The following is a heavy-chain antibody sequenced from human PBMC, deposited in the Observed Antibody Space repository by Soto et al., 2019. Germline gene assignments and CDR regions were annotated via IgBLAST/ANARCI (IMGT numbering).Heavy chain of an antibody. CDR3: ARAIVGPTTTGWLDP. CDR2: MYYSGTT. J-gene: IGHJ5*02. Sequence: SETLSLTCAVSGFPISSGYYWGWIRQPPGKGLEWIGSMYYSGTTYYNPSLKSRVAISVDTSRNQFSLKLRSVTAADTAVYYCARAIVGPTTTGWLDPWGQGTLVTVSS. CDR1: GFPISSGYY. D-gene: IGHD1-26*01. V-gene: IGHV4-38-2*01.